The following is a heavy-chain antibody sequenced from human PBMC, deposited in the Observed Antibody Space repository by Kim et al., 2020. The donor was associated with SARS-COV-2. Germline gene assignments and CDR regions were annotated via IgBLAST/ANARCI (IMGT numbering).Heavy chain of an antibody. Sequence: SETLSLTCTVSGGSISGSTYYWGWIRQPPGKGLEWIGSIYYSGSTYYNSSLKSRVTISVDTSKNQFSLKLSSVTATDTAVYYCARLVGDPWGQGTLVTVSS. D-gene: IGHD2-15*01. J-gene: IGHJ5*02. CDR1: GGSISGSTYY. V-gene: IGHV4-39*01. CDR2: IYYSGST. CDR3: ARLVGDP.